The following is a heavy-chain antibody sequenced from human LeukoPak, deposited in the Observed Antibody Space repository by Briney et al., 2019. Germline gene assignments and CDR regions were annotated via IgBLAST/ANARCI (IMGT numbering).Heavy chain of an antibody. V-gene: IGHV3-23*01. Sequence: GGSLRLSRAASGFTFTNNAMTWVRQAPGKGLEWVSAIVGSGGSTYYADSVKGRFTISSDSSKNTLYLQMNSLRAEDTAIYYCAKSIAVAHTNWFDPWGQGTLVTVSS. CDR3: AKSIAVAHTNWFDP. CDR2: IVGSGGST. D-gene: IGHD6-19*01. CDR1: GFTFTNNA. J-gene: IGHJ5*02.